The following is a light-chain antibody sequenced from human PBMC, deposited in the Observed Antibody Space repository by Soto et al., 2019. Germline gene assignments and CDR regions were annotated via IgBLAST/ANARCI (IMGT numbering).Light chain of an antibody. Sequence: ILFTQSPVTLAVSPGESAVLSCRASQSVSTSLAWYQHKPGQAPRLFIYDASKRAPGIPARFTGSGSGTDFTLAISSLEPEDIAIYYCQVRDVWPSFGQGTKV. J-gene: IGKJ1*01. CDR2: DAS. V-gene: IGKV3-11*01. CDR3: QVRDVWPS. CDR1: QSVSTS.